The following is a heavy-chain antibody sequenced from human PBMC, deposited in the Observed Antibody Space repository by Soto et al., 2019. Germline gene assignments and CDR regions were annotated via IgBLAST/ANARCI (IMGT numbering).Heavy chain of an antibody. V-gene: IGHV4-34*01. CDR3: ARVPHANRYCSGGSCYSHWFDP. CDR1: GGSFSGYY. D-gene: IGHD2-15*01. CDR2: INHSGST. J-gene: IGHJ5*02. Sequence: QVQLQQWGAGLLKPSETLSLTCAVYGGSFSGYYWSWIRQPPGKGLEWIGEINHSGSTNYNPSLKSRVTISVDTSKNQFSLKLRSVTAADTAVYYCARVPHANRYCSGGSCYSHWFDPWGQVTLVTVS.